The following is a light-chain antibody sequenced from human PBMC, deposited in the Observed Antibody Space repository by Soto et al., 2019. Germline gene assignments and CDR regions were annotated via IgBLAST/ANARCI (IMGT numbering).Light chain of an antibody. CDR2: GAS. V-gene: IGKV3-20*01. CDR1: HSVASTY. Sequence: EIVLTQSPATLSLSPGEGATLSCRASHSVASTYLAWYQQKPGLAPRLIIYGASNRASGTPDRFSGGGSGTDFTRTSSILEPEDLAVYYCQQYGSSSFTFGQGTKLEIK. J-gene: IGKJ2*01. CDR3: QQYGSSSFT.